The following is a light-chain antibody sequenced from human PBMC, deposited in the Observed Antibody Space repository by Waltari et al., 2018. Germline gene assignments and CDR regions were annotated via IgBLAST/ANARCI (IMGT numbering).Light chain of an antibody. V-gene: IGKV3-20*01. CDR1: DCVSRSH. CDR3: QQFGSSAVT. J-gene: IGKJ4*01. CDR2: AAS. Sequence: EIVLTQSPGTLSLSPGERATLPGRARDCVSRSHLPWYQQKPGQAPRLLTYAASYRAPGIPDRFSGSGSGTDFTLTISRLEPEDFAVYYCQQFGSSAVTFGGGTKVEIK.